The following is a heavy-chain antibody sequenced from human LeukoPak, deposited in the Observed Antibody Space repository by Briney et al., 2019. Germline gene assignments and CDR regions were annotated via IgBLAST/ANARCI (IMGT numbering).Heavy chain of an antibody. CDR3: ARTSLIVVVPAAPFDY. V-gene: IGHV4-39*01. CDR1: GGSISSSSYY. Sequence: SETLSLTCTVSGGSISSSSYYWGWIRQPPGKGLEWIGSIYYSGSTYYNPSLKSPITIYVDTSKNQFSLKLSSVTAADTAVYYCARTSLIVVVPAAPFDYWGQGTLVTVSS. D-gene: IGHD2-2*01. CDR2: IYYSGST. J-gene: IGHJ4*02.